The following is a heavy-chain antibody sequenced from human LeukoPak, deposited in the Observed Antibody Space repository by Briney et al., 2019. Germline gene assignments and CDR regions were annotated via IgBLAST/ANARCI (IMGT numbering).Heavy chain of an antibody. D-gene: IGHD6-19*01. J-gene: IGHJ6*02. V-gene: IGHV3-53*04. CDR1: GFTVSSNY. CDR3: ARVTGWLAPWMDV. Sequence: GGSLRLSCAASGFTVSSNYMSWVRQAPGKGLEGVSVIYSGASTYYADSVKDRFTISRHNSKNTLYLQINILGAEATAVYYRARVTGWLAPWMDVWGQGTTVTVSS. CDR2: IYSGAST.